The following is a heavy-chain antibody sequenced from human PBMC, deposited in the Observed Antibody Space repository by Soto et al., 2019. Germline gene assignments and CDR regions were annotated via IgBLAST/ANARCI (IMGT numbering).Heavy chain of an antibody. V-gene: IGHV1-18*04. J-gene: IGHJ6*02. CDR2: ISAYNGNT. CDR3: ARDSRYDQFYGMDV. D-gene: IGHD3-3*01. Sequence: ASVKVSCKASGYTFTSYGISWVRQAPGQGLEWMGWISAYNGNTNYAQKLQGRVTMTTDTSTSTAYMELRSLRSDDTAVYYCARDSRYDQFYGMDVWGQGTKVTVSS. CDR1: GYTFTSYG.